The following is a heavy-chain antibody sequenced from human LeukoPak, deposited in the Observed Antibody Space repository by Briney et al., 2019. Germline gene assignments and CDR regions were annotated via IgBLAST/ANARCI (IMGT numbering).Heavy chain of an antibody. CDR1: GYTFTSYD. Sequence: ASVKVSCKASGYTFTSYDIDWVRQATGQGLEWMGWMNPNSGNTGYAQKFQGRVTMTRNTSISTAYMELSSLRSEDTAVYYCARVGSSWYKDLDYWGQGTLVTVSS. D-gene: IGHD6-13*01. CDR3: ARVGSSWYKDLDY. J-gene: IGHJ4*02. CDR2: MNPNSGNT. V-gene: IGHV1-8*01.